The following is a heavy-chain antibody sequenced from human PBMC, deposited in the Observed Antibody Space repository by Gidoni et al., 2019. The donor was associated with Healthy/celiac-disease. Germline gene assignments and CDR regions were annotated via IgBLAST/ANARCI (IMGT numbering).Heavy chain of an antibody. CDR1: GGSISSYY. CDR3: ARDRKNDYDFGSGPPDY. Sequence: VPLQESGPGLVTPSEPLSLTCTVSGGSISSYYWSWIRQPAGKGLEWIGRIYTSGSTNYNPYLKSRVTMSVDTSKNQFSLKLSSVTAADTAVYYWARDRKNDYDFGSGPPDYWGQGTLVTVSS. J-gene: IGHJ4*02. V-gene: IGHV4-4*07. D-gene: IGHD3-3*01. CDR2: IYTSGST.